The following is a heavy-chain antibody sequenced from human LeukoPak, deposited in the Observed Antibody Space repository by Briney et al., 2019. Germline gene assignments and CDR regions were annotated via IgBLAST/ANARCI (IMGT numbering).Heavy chain of an antibody. CDR1: GFTFRSYS. J-gene: IGHJ4*02. CDR3: ARVEAAAGTGDY. D-gene: IGHD6-13*01. CDR2: ITSGSSPI. Sequence: GGSLRLSCAASGFTFRSYSMNWVRQAPGKGLEWVSYITSGSSPIYYADSVKGRFTISRDNAKNSLYLQMNSLRAEDTAVYYCARVEAAAGTGDYWGQGTLVTVSS. V-gene: IGHV3-48*01.